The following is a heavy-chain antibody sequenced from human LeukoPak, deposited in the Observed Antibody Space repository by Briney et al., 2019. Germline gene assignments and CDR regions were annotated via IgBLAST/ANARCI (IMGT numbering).Heavy chain of an antibody. V-gene: IGHV3-30*04. D-gene: IGHD3-22*01. J-gene: IGHJ4*02. CDR1: GFTLSSYA. CDR3: ARDSSGFDY. Sequence: GRSLRLSCAASGFTLSSYAMHWVRQAPGKGLEWVAVISYDGSNKYYADSVKGRFTISRDNSKNTLYLQMNSLRAEDTAVYYCARDSSGFDYWGQGTLVTVSS. CDR2: ISYDGSNK.